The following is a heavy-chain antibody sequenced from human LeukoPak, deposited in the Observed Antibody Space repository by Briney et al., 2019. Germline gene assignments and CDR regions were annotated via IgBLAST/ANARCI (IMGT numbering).Heavy chain of an antibody. CDR3: ARGSYYMDV. CDR2: IKQDGSEK. J-gene: IGHJ6*03. Sequence: GGSLRLSCAASGFTFSSHWMSWVRQAPGKGLEWVANIKQDGSEKYYVDSVKGRFTISRDNAKNSLYLQMNSLRAEDTAVYYCARGSYYMDVWGKGTTVTVSS. V-gene: IGHV3-7*01. CDR1: GFTFSSHW.